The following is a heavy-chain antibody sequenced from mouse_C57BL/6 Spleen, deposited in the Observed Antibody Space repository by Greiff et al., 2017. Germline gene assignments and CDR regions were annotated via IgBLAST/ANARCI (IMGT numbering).Heavy chain of an antibody. CDR3: TTRGSNYFDY. V-gene: IGHV14-4*01. J-gene: IGHJ2*01. CDR1: GFNIKDDY. CDR2: IDPENGDT. Sequence: EVQLQQSGAELVRPGASVKLSCTASGFNIKDDYMHWVKQRPEQGLEWIGWIDPENGDTEYASKFQGQATITADTSSNTAYLQLSSLTSEDTAVYYCTTRGSNYFDYWGQGTTLTVSS. D-gene: IGHD5-1*01.